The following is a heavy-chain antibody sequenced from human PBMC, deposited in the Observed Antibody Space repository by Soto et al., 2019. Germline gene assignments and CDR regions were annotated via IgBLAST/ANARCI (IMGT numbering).Heavy chain of an antibody. Sequence: GGSLRLSCAASGLTFSSYGMHWVRQAPGKGLEWVAVISYDGSNKYYADSVKGRFTISRDNSKNTLYLQMNSLRAEDTAVYYCAKDSQYYYDSRRPRGNYDYWGQGPVVTVST. CDR2: ISYDGSNK. CDR3: AKDSQYYYDSRRPRGNYDY. D-gene: IGHD3-22*01. J-gene: IGHJ4*02. CDR1: GLTFSSYG. V-gene: IGHV3-30*18.